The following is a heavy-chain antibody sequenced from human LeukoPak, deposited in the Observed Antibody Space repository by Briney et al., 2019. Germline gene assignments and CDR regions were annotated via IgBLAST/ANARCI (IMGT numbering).Heavy chain of an antibody. CDR3: ARLQYCSGTSCYWFDP. V-gene: IGHV4-30-2*01. Sequence: TLSLTCTVSGGSISSGLCSWSWIRQPLGKGLEWIGYIYHTGSTYYNPSLKSRVTISVDTSKNQFSLRLSSVTAADTAVYYCARLQYCSGTSCYWFDPWGQGTLVTVSS. J-gene: IGHJ5*02. CDR1: GGSISSGLCS. D-gene: IGHD2-2*01. CDR2: IYHTGST.